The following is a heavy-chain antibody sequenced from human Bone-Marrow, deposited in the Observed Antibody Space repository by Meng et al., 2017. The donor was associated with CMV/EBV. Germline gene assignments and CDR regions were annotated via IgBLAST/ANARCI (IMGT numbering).Heavy chain of an antibody. CDR3: ARDLIDSSAWGRL. V-gene: IGHV3-23*01. CDR2: NGGSGGST. J-gene: IGHJ4*02. Sequence: AAQGVSCSSDARSGGRKAPGKGLEWVSGNGGSGGSTYYADSEKGRFTISRDNAKNSLFLQMNSLRAEDTAVYYCARDLIDSSAWGRLWGQGTLVTVSS. D-gene: IGHD3-22*01. CDR1: GVSCSSDA.